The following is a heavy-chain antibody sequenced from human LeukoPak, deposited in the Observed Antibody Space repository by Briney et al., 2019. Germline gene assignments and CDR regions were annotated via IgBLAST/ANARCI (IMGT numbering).Heavy chain of an antibody. J-gene: IGHJ4*02. CDR1: GFTFSSYA. D-gene: IGHD2-21*02. Sequence: GGSLRLSCAASGFTFSSYAVSWVRQAPGKGLEWVSAISGSGGSTYYADSVKGRFTISRDNSKNTLYLQMNSLRAEDTAVYYCAKVGGSRGVVVTLYYFDYWGQGTLVTVSS. CDR3: AKVGGSRGVVVTLYYFDY. CDR2: ISGSGGST. V-gene: IGHV3-23*01.